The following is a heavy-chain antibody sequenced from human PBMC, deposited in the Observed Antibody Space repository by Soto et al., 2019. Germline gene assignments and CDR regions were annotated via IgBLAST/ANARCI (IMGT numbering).Heavy chain of an antibody. D-gene: IGHD2-15*01. CDR1: GFTFSSYA. J-gene: IGHJ5*02. CDR2: ISGSGGST. CDR3: AKGDCSGGSCYPFDP. V-gene: IGHV3-23*01. Sequence: GWSLRLSCAASGFTFSSYAMSWVRQAPGKGLEWVSAISGSGGSTYYADSVKGRFTISRDNSKNTLYLQMNSLRAEDTAVYYCAKGDCSGGSCYPFDPWGQGTLVTASS.